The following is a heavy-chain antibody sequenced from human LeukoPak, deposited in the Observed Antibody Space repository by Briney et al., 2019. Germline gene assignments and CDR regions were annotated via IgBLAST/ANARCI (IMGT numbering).Heavy chain of an antibody. CDR1: GFTFSSYA. J-gene: IGHJ6*03. Sequence: GGSLRLSCAASGFTFSSYAMSWVRQAPGKGLEWVSAISGSGGSTYYADSVKGRFTISRDNSKNTLYLQMNSLRAEDTAVYYCAKDGLRYPYYYMDVWGKGTTVTVSS. CDR2: ISGSGGST. D-gene: IGHD3-16*02. V-gene: IGHV3-23*01. CDR3: AKDGLRYPYYYMDV.